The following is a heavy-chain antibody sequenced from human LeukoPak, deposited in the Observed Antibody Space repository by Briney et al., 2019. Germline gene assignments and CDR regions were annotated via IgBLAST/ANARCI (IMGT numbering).Heavy chain of an antibody. CDR1: GVSISSSNW. V-gene: IGHV4-4*02. D-gene: IGHD5-18*01. Sequence: SETLSLTCAVSGVSISSSNWWHWVRQPPGKGLEWIGEIYHSGTTNYNPSLKSRVTISVDKSNNQFSLNLSSVTAADTAVYYCAREGGVDTAMATFDYWGQGTLVTVSS. CDR3: AREGGVDTAMATFDY. CDR2: IYHSGTT. J-gene: IGHJ4*02.